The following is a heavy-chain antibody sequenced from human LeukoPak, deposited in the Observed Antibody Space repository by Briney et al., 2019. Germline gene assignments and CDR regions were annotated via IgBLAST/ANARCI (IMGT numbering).Heavy chain of an antibody. Sequence: ASVNVSCTVSGYTLTELSMHWVRQAPGKGLQWMGGFDPEDGETIYAQRFQGRVTMTEDTSTDTAYMELSSLKSEDTAVYYCATVLSLHANFDYWGQGTLVTVSS. V-gene: IGHV1-24*01. J-gene: IGHJ4*02. CDR1: GYTLTELS. CDR3: ATVLSLHANFDY. D-gene: IGHD2/OR15-2a*01. CDR2: FDPEDGET.